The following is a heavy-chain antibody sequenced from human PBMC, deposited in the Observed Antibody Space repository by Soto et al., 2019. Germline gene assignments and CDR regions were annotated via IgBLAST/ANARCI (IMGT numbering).Heavy chain of an antibody. Sequence: PGGSLRLSCAASGFTFSSYAMSWVRQAPGKGLEWVSAISGSGGSTYYADSVKGRFTISRDNSKNTLYLQMNSLRAEDTAVYYGAKVYIWRPFIDSWGQGTLVPVSS. D-gene: IGHD3-16*01. J-gene: IGHJ5*01. V-gene: IGHV3-23*01. CDR2: ISGSGGST. CDR3: AKVYIWRPFIDS. CDR1: GFTFSSYA.